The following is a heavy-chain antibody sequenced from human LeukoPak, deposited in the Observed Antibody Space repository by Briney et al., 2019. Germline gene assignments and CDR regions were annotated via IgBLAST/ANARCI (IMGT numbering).Heavy chain of an antibody. V-gene: IGHV4-34*01. Sequence: SETLSLTCAVYGVTFSGYYWSWIRQPPGKGLEWIGEINHSGSTNYNPSLKSRVTISVNTSKTQYSLKLSFVTAADTAEYYCTRRLTGYWGQGTLVNGS. J-gene: IGHJ4*02. CDR2: INHSGST. D-gene: IGHD4/OR15-4a*01. CDR3: TRRLTGY. CDR1: GVTFSGYY.